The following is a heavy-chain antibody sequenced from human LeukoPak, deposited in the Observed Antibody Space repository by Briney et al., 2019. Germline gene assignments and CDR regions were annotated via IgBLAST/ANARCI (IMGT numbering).Heavy chain of an antibody. Sequence: PGRSLRLSCAASGFTFSSYGMHWVRQAPGKGLEWVSYISSSGSTIYYADSVKGRFTISRDNAKNSLYLQMNSLRAEDTAVYYCARTSITMVRGARNYYYYYGMDVWGKGTTVTVSS. D-gene: IGHD3-10*01. CDR1: GFTFSSYG. J-gene: IGHJ6*04. CDR3: ARTSITMVRGARNYYYYYGMDV. V-gene: IGHV3-48*04. CDR2: ISSSGSTI.